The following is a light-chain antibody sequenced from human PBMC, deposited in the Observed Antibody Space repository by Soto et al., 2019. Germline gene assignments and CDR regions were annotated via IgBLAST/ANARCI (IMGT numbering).Light chain of an antibody. CDR3: QQSFSKRFT. J-gene: IGKJ3*01. CDR1: QSISSD. Sequence: EIHMTQSPSSLSASVGDIVTITCRASQSISSDLNWYQQKPGKAPELLIYGASTLQSGVPSRLSGSGYGRDFTLTISSLQPEDFETYHCQQSFSKRFTFGPGTKVDIK. CDR2: GAS. V-gene: IGKV1-39*01.